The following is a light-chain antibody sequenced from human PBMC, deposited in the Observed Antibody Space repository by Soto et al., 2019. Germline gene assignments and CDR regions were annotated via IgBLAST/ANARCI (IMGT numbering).Light chain of an antibody. J-gene: IGKJ1*01. V-gene: IGKV1-5*01. CDR1: QSISSW. CDR3: QQYNSYSWT. CDR2: DAS. Sequence: DIQMTQSPSTLSASVGDRVTITCRASQSISSWLAWYQQKPGKAPKLLIYDASSLESVVPSRFSGSGSGTEFTLTISSLQPDDCATYYFQQYNSYSWTFGQGTKVEIK.